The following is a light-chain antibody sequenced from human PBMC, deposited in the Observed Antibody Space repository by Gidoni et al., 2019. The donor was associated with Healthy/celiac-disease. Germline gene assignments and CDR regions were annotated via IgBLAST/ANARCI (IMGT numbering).Light chain of an antibody. J-gene: IGKJ4*01. V-gene: IGKV1-39*01. CDR3: QQSNSTPRT. CDR2: AAS. CDR1: QSISSL. Sequence: DIQMPQSPSSLSASVGDRFTITCRASQSISSLLNWYQQKPEKAPKLLIYAASSLQSGVPSRFSGSGSGTDFHLTSSSLQPEDFATYYCQQSNSTPRTFGGGTKVEIK.